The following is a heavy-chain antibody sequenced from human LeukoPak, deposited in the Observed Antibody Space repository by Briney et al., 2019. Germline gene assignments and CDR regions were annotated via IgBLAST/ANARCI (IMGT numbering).Heavy chain of an antibody. CDR2: IWYDGSNK. J-gene: IGHJ5*02. CDR1: GFTFSSYG. Sequence: GGSLRLSCAASGFTFSSYGMHWVRQAPGKGLEWVAVIWYDGSNKYYADSVKGRFTISRDNSKNTLYLQMNSLRAEDTAVYYCARGSSGWYQTWGQLVRPLGGWFDPWGQGTLVTVSS. V-gene: IGHV3-33*01. CDR3: ARGSSGWYQTWGQLVRPLGGWFDP. D-gene: IGHD6-19*01.